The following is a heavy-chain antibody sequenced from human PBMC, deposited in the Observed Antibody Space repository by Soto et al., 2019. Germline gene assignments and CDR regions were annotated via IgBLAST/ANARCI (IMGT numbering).Heavy chain of an antibody. CDR3: ARKDKSGYFNWFDP. V-gene: IGHV5-51*01. Sequence: GESLKISCRTSGYKFTSSWIAWVRQMPGKGLEWMGIIFPSDSDTRYSPSFQGQVTISADRSTGTVFLQWASLKASDTAVYFCARKDKSGYFNWFDPWGQGTLVTVS. D-gene: IGHD3-22*01. J-gene: IGHJ5*02. CDR2: IFPSDSDT. CDR1: GYKFTSSW.